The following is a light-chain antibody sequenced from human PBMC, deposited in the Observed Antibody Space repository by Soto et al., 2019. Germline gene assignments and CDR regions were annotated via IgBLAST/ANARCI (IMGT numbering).Light chain of an antibody. CDR1: QSVRSN. J-gene: IGKJ5*01. CDR3: QQYGTSQWT. Sequence: EIVMTQSPAALSVSPGERATVSCRASQSVRSNLAWYQQKPGQAPRLLIYGAYSRATGIPDRFSGSGSGTDFTLTISRLEPEDFAVYYCQQYGTSQWTFGQGTRLAIK. V-gene: IGKV3-20*01. CDR2: GAY.